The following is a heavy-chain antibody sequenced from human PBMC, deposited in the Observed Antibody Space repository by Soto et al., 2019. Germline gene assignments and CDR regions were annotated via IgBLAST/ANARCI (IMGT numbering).Heavy chain of an antibody. Sequence: ASVRVSCKASGYTFSDYYIHWVRQAPGQGLEWMGWINPNSGGTKYAPKFQGGVTMTRDTSITTAYMELSRLRSGDTAVYYCAREPATAKPEGVDFWGQGTLVTVSS. J-gene: IGHJ4*02. D-gene: IGHD1-1*01. CDR2: INPNSGGT. CDR1: GYTFSDYY. V-gene: IGHV1-2*02. CDR3: AREPATAKPEGVDF.